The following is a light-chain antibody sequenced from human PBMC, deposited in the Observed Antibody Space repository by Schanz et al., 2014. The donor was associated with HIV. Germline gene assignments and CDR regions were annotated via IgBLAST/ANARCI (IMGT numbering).Light chain of an antibody. Sequence: QSALTQPASVSGSPGQSITISCTGTSSDVGYYDYVSWYQQHPGKAPKVMIYDVSNRPSGVPDRFSGSKSGNTASLTISGLQAEDEADYYCCSYAGSYTLVFGGGTKLTVL. J-gene: IGLJ2*01. CDR3: CSYAGSYTLV. CDR1: SSDVGYYDY. CDR2: DVS. V-gene: IGLV2-11*01.